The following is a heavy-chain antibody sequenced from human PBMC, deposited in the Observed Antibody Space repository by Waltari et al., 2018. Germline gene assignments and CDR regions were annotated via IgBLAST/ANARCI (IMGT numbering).Heavy chain of an antibody. D-gene: IGHD3-22*01. CDR2: ISPYNDNT. CDR3: ARLYDNSYYNYVSDY. CDR1: GYTFINYG. V-gene: IGHV1-18*01. J-gene: IGHJ4*02. Sequence: QVQLVQSGAEVKKPGASVRVSCKTSGYTFINYGINWVRQAPGQGLEWMGWISPYNDNTNYAQRVQGRVTMTTDTSTDTAYMELRSLRSDDTAVYYCARLYDNSYYNYVSDYWGQGTLVTVSS.